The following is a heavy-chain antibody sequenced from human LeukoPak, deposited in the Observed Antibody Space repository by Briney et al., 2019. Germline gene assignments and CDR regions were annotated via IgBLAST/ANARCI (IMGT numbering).Heavy chain of an antibody. J-gene: IGHJ4*02. D-gene: IGHD6-13*01. Sequence: GGSLRLSCAASGFAFNTYSMNWVRQDPGKGMEWLSYISSSSSTIYYAGSVKGRFTISRENAKNSLYLQMNSLRDEDTAVYYCARDHYSRNDYWGQGTLVTVSS. CDR3: ARDHYSRNDY. CDR2: ISSSSSTI. CDR1: GFAFNTYS. V-gene: IGHV3-48*02.